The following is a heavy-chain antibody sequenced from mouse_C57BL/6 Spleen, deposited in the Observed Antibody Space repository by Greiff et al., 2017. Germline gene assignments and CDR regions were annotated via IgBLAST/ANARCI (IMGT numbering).Heavy chain of an antibody. Sequence: QVQLQQSDAELVKPGASVKISCKVSGYTFTDYTINWMKQRPEQGLEWIGYIYPRDGSTKYNEKFKGKATLTADKSSSTAYLHLNSLTSEDSAVYFCTSGGYSSMDDWGQGATVTASS. CDR1: GYTFTDYT. CDR2: IYPRDGST. V-gene: IGHV1-78*01. J-gene: IGHJ4*01. D-gene: IGHD2-3*01. CDR3: TSGGYSSMDD.